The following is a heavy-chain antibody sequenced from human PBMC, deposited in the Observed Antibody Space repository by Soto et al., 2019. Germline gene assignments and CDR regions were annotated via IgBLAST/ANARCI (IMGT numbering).Heavy chain of an antibody. Sequence: QVQLVQSGAEVKEPGSAVKFSCKAPADSFSSYGISWVRQAPGQGLEWMGGIIPIFGTTNYAEKFQGSVTITADESTNTPYMALSILRSEDTALYYCARVFPDGWVEPGVVRGYLDTWGRGTLVTLSS. V-gene: IGHV1-69*01. CDR2: IIPIFGTT. D-gene: IGHD3-3*01. CDR3: ARVFPDGWVEPGVVRGYLDT. J-gene: IGHJ4*02. CDR1: ADSFSSYG.